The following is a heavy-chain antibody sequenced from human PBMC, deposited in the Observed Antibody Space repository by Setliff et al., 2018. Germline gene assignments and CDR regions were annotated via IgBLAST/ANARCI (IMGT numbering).Heavy chain of an antibody. J-gene: IGHJ6*02. CDR2: ISAYNDNK. D-gene: IGHD3-22*01. V-gene: IGHV1-18*01. Sequence: ASVKVSCKASGYSFTSYGISWVRQAPGQGLEWMGWISAYNDNKNYAQKFQGRVTMTTDTSTNTVFMELRSLRSDDTAIYYCAKEPAVTMTESIRRSYYDYALDVWGQGTAVTVSS. CDR3: AKEPAVTMTESIRRSYYDYALDV. CDR1: GYSFTSYG.